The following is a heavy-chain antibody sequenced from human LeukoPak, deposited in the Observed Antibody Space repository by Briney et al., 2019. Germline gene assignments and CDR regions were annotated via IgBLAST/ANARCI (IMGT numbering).Heavy chain of an antibody. D-gene: IGHD6-19*01. CDR1: GYTFTSYG. V-gene: IGHV1-18*01. CDR2: ISAYNGNT. J-gene: IGHJ4*02. CDR3: ARDRGGGQWLVQGNFDY. Sequence: ASVKVSCKASGYTFTSYGISWVRQAPGQGLEWMGWISAYNGNTNYAQKLQGRVTMTTDTSTSTAYMELRSLRSDDTAVYHCARDRGGGQWLVQGNFDYWGQGTLVTVSS.